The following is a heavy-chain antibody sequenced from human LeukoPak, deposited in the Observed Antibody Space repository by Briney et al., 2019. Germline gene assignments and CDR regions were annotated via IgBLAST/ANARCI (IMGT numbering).Heavy chain of an antibody. D-gene: IGHD2-15*01. J-gene: IGHJ3*02. V-gene: IGHV3-23*01. Sequence: GGSLRLSFAASGFTFSSYAMSWVRQAPGKGLEWVSTITDGAISTYYADSVKDRFTISRDNSKNTLYLQMNTLRAEDTAVYYCAKDRDCSGDNCWRAFGMWGRGTTVTVSS. CDR3: AKDRDCSGDNCWRAFGM. CDR2: ITDGAIST. CDR1: GFTFSSYA.